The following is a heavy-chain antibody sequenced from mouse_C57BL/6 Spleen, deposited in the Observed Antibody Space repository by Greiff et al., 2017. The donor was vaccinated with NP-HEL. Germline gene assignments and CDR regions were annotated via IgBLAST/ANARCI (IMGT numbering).Heavy chain of an antibody. J-gene: IGHJ2*01. CDR2: ILPGSGST. Sequence: QVQLQQSGAELMKPGASVKLSCKATGYTFTGYWIEWVKQRPGHGLEWIGEILPGSGSTNYNEKFKGKATFTADTSSSTAYMQLSSLTSEDSAVYYCGRRDRQLARGFDYWGQGTTLTVSS. V-gene: IGHV1-9*01. CDR3: GRRDRQLARGFDY. CDR1: GYTFTGYW. D-gene: IGHD3-2*01.